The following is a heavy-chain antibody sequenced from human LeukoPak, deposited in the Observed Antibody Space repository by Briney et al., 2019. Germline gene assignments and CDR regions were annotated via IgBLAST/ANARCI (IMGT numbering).Heavy chain of an antibody. J-gene: IGHJ6*02. CDR1: GYTFTGYY. CDR2: INPDSGGT. D-gene: IGHD3-16*01. V-gene: IGHV1-2*02. CDR3: AKKVGGNYGLDV. Sequence: GASVTVSCKASGYTFTGYYINWVRQAPGQGLEWMGWINPDSGGTNYAQNFQGRVTMTRDTSISTAYMELSRLRSDDTAIYYCAKKVGGNYGLDVWGPGTTVTVSS.